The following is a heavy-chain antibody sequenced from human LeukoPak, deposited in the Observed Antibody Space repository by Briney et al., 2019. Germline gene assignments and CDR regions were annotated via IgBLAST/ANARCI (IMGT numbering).Heavy chain of an antibody. J-gene: IGHJ5*02. CDR1: GYTFTSYG. V-gene: IGHV1-18*01. Sequence: GASVKVSCKASGYTFTSYGISWVRQAPGQGLEWMGWISAYNGNTNYAQKLQGRVTMTTDTSTSTAYMELRSLRSDDTAVYYCAGDRWEWPESPFDPWGQGTLVTVSS. D-gene: IGHD1-26*01. CDR2: ISAYNGNT. CDR3: AGDRWEWPESPFDP.